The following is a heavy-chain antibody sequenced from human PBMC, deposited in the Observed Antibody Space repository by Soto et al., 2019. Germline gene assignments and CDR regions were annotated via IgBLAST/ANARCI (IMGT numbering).Heavy chain of an antibody. Sequence: SETLSLTCTVSGGSVSSGSYYWSWIRQPPGKGLEWIGYIYYSGSANYNPSLKSRVTISVDTSKNQFSLKLSSVTAADTAVYYCARDDARANWFDPWGQGTLVTVSS. CDR2: IYYSGSA. CDR3: ARDDARANWFDP. J-gene: IGHJ5*02. V-gene: IGHV4-61*01. CDR1: GGSVSSGSYY.